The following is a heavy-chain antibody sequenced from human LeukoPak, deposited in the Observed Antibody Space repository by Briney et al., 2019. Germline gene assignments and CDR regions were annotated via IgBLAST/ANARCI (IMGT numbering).Heavy chain of an antibody. V-gene: IGHV1-69*05. J-gene: IGHJ6*03. CDR2: IIPIFGTA. Sequence: SVKVSCKASGGTFSSYAISWVRQAPGQGLEWMGGIIPIFGTANYAQKFQGRVTITTDESTSTAYMELSRLRSDDTAVYYCASGGGNHYYYYMDVWGKGTTVTVSS. CDR1: GGTFSSYA. D-gene: IGHD4-23*01. CDR3: ASGGGNHYYYYMDV.